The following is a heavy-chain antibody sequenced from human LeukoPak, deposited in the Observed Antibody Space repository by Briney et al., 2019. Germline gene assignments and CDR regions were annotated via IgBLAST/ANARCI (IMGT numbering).Heavy chain of an antibody. J-gene: IGHJ3*02. CDR3: AKVRLAAAGTRASDALDI. Sequence: PGGSLRLSCAASGLTFSSYAMSWVRQAPGKGLEWVSTISGSGGSTYYADSVKGRFTISRDNSKNTVYLQMNGLRAEDTAVYYCAKVRLAAAGTRASDALDIWGQGTMVTVSS. CDR1: GLTFSSYA. V-gene: IGHV3-23*01. CDR2: ISGSGGST. D-gene: IGHD6-13*01.